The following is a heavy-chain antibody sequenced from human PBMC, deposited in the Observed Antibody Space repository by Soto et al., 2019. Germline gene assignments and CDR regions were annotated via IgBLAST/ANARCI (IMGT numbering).Heavy chain of an antibody. V-gene: IGHV4-34*01. CDR3: ARGFGSGSDYYYYMDV. CDR1: GGSFSGYY. J-gene: IGHJ6*03. Sequence: SETQSLTCAVYGGSFSGYYWSWIRQPPGKGLEWIGEINHSGSTNYNPSLKSRVTISVDTSKNQFSLKLSSVTAADTAVYYCARGFGSGSDYYYYMDVWGKGTTVTVSS. CDR2: INHSGST. D-gene: IGHD3-10*01.